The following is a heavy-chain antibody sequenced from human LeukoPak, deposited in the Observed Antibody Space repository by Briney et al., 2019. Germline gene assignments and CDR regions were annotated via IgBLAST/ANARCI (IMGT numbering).Heavy chain of an antibody. V-gene: IGHV4-34*01. CDR2: INHSGST. CDR3: ARDGSGMYNWFDP. Sequence: SETLPLTCAVYGGSFSGYYWSWIRQPPGKGLEWIGEINHSGSTNYNPSLKSRVTISVDTSKNQFSLKLSSVTAADTAVYYCARDGSGMYNWFDPWGQGTLVTVSS. D-gene: IGHD3-10*01. CDR1: GGSFSGYY. J-gene: IGHJ5*02.